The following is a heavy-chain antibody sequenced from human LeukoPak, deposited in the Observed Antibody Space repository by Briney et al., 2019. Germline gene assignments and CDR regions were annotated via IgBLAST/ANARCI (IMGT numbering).Heavy chain of an antibody. V-gene: IGHV3-30*04. J-gene: IGHJ4*02. CDR3: ARDGDGDYVFSYYFDY. CDR1: GFTFSSYA. CDR2: ISYDESNT. Sequence: GGSLRLSCAASGFTFSSYAMHWVRQAPGKGLEWVALISYDESNTFYADSVKGRFTISRDNSKNTLYLQMNSLRVEDTAVYYCARDGDGDYVFSYYFDYWGQGTLVTVSS. D-gene: IGHD4-17*01.